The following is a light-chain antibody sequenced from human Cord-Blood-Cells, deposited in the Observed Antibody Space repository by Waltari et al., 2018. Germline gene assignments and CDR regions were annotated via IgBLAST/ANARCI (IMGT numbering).Light chain of an antibody. CDR1: QSVLYSSNNKNY. J-gene: IGKJ2*01. CDR2: WAS. CDR3: QQYYSTPYT. V-gene: IGKV4-1*01. Sequence: DIVMTQSPDSLAVSLGERVTINCKSSQSVLYSSNNKNYLAWYQQKPGQPPKLRIYWASTRESGVPDRFSGSGSGTDFTLTISSLQAEDVAVYYCQQYYSTPYTFGQGTKLEIK.